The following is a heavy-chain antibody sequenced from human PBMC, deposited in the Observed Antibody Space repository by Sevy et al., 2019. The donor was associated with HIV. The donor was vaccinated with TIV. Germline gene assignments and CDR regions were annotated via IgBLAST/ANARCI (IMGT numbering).Heavy chain of an antibody. CDR3: ASSGDYRYFDY. D-gene: IGHD4-17*01. V-gene: IGHV3-23*01. Sequence: GGSVRLSCAASGFTFSSYAMSWVRQAPGKGLEWVSAISGSGGSTYYADSVKGRFTISRDNSKNTLYLQMNSLRAEDTAVYYCASSGDYRYFDYWGQGTLVTVSS. CDR1: GFTFSSYA. J-gene: IGHJ4*02. CDR2: ISGSGGST.